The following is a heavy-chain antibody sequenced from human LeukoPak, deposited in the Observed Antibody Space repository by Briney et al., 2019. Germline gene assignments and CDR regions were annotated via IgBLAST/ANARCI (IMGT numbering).Heavy chain of an antibody. CDR3: AKLGYSYGYSPFDI. D-gene: IGHD5-18*01. V-gene: IGHV3-23*01. CDR1: GFTLSSYA. Sequence: GGSLRLSWAASGFTLSSYAMSWVRQAPGKGLEWVSAISGSGGSTYYADSVKGRFTISRDNSKNTLYLQMNSLRAEDTAVYYCAKLGYSYGYSPFDIWGQGTMVTVSS. CDR2: ISGSGGST. J-gene: IGHJ3*02.